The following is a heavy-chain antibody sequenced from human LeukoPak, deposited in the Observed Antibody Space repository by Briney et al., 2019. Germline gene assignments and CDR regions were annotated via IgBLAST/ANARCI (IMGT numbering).Heavy chain of an antibody. V-gene: IGHV1-18*01. D-gene: IGHD1-20*01. CDR3: ARVLSGTTALDY. CDR2: ISVYNVNT. Sequence: ASVKVSCKAPGYTFTSYGISWVRQAPGQGLEWMGWISVYNVNTNYAQKFQGRVTMTTDTSTSTAYMELRSLRSDDTAVYYCARVLSGTTALDYWGQGTLVTVSS. CDR1: GYTFTSYG. J-gene: IGHJ4*02.